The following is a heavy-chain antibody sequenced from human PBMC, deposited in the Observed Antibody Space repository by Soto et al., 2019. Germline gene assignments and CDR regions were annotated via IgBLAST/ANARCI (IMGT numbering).Heavy chain of an antibody. Sequence: PSETLSVTCTVSGGSISSYYWSWIRQPPGKGLEWIGYIYYSGSTNYNPSLKSRVTISVDTSKNQFSLKLSSVTAADTAVYYCARHSPDPYYYDSSGYYQFFDYWGQGTLVTVSS. J-gene: IGHJ4*02. CDR1: GGSISSYY. D-gene: IGHD3-22*01. V-gene: IGHV4-59*08. CDR2: IYYSGST. CDR3: ARHSPDPYYYDSSGYYQFFDY.